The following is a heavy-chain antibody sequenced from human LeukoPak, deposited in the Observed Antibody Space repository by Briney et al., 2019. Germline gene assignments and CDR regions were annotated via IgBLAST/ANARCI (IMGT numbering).Heavy chain of an antibody. D-gene: IGHD3-9*01. CDR2: ISWNSGSI. CDR3: AKVRHYDILTGPFDY. J-gene: IGHJ4*02. Sequence: PGRPLRLSCAASGFTFDDYAMHWVRQAPGKGLEWVSGISWNSGSIGYADSVKGRFTISRDNAKNSLYLQMSSLRAEDTALYYCAKVRHYDILTGPFDYWGQGTLVTVSS. V-gene: IGHV3-9*01. CDR1: GFTFDDYA.